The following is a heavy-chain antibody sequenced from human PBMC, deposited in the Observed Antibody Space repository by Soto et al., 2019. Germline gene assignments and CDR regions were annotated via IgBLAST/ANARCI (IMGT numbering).Heavy chain of an antibody. CDR1: SGSISSSNW. D-gene: IGHD6-19*01. J-gene: IGHJ4*02. CDR3: ARDWGAPRSGWNYFDY. CDR2: IYHSGST. Sequence: QVQLQESGPGLVKPSGTLSLTCAVSSGSISSSNWWSWVRQPPGKGLEWIGEIYHSGSTNYKPSLKSRVTISVDKSKNQFSLKLSSVTAADTAVYYCARDWGAPRSGWNYFDYWGQGTLVTVSS. V-gene: IGHV4-4*02.